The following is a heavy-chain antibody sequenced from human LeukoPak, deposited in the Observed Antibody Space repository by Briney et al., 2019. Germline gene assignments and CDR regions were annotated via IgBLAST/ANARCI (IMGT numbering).Heavy chain of an antibody. CDR1: GGSFSGYY. J-gene: IGHJ4*02. Sequence: SSETLSLTCAVYGGSFSGYYRSWIRQPPGKGLEWIGEINHSGSTNYNPSLKSRVTISVDTSKNQFSLKLSSVTAADTAVYYCARGFPYDFWSGYNPPAFDYWGQGTLVTVSS. CDR3: ARGFPYDFWSGYNPPAFDY. V-gene: IGHV4-34*01. D-gene: IGHD3-3*01. CDR2: INHSGST.